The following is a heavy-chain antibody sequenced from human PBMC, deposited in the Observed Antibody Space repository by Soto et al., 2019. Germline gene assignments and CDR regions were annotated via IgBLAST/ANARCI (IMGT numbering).Heavy chain of an antibody. Sequence: GGSLRLSCAASGFTFSTYWMGWVRQAPGKGLEWVANIKQDGSEKYYVDSVKGRFTTSSDNSQNTWFLQMDSLRAEDSAIYYCAKFDSSSSYYAMDVWGQGTTVTVSS. CDR1: GFTFSTYW. D-gene: IGHD6-6*01. CDR2: IKQDGSEK. V-gene: IGHV3-7*03. CDR3: AKFDSSSSYYAMDV. J-gene: IGHJ6*02.